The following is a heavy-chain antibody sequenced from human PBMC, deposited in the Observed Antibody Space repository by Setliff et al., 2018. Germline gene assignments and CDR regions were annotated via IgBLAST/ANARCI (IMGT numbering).Heavy chain of an antibody. CDR3: AHKYGDYVRYFQH. CDR1: GGSISSGDYY. CDR2: IYWNDDK. V-gene: IGHV2-5*01. J-gene: IGHJ1*01. Sequence: TLSLTCTVSGGSISSGDYYWSWIRQPPGKGLEWLALIYWNDDKRYSPSLKSRLTITKDTSKTQVVLTMTNMDPVDTATYYCAHKYGDYVRYFQHWGRAPWSPSPQ. D-gene: IGHD4-17*01.